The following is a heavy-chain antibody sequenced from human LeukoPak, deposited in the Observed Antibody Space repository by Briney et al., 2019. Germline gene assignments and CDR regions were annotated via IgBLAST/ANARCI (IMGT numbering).Heavy chain of an antibody. CDR3: ARVFSSAYDTSFDY. CDR1: GDSVSSNSVA. CDR2: TYYKSKWYN. Sequence: SQTLSLTCAISGDSVSSNSVAWNWIRQSPSRGLEWLGRTYYKSKWYNNYAVSVKSRVTINPDTSKNQFSLHLSSVTPEDTAVYYCARVFSSAYDTSFDYWGQGTLVTVSS. J-gene: IGHJ4*02. V-gene: IGHV6-1*01. D-gene: IGHD5-12*01.